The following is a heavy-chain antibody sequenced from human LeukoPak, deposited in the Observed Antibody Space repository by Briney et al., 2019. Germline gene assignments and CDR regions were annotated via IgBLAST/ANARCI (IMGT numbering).Heavy chain of an antibody. V-gene: IGHV1-18*01. J-gene: IGHJ4*02. CDR3: AKQRYCSSTSCYALHFDY. Sequence: ASVKVSCKASGYTFTSYGISWVRQAPGQGLEWMGWISAYNGNTNYAQKLQGRVTMTTDTSTSTAYIELRSLRSDDTAVYYCAKQRYCSSTSCYALHFDYWGQGTLVTVSS. CDR1: GYTFTSYG. D-gene: IGHD2-2*01. CDR2: ISAYNGNT.